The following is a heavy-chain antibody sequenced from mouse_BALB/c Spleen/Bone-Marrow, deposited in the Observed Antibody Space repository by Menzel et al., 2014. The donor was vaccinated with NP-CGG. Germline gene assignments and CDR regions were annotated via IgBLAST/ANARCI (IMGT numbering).Heavy chain of an antibody. V-gene: IGHV2-6-1*01. J-gene: IGHJ4*01. D-gene: IGHD1-1*01. CDR2: IWSDGST. CDR1: GFSLTSYG. CDR3: ARCYYGYAMDY. Sequence: VKLMESGPGLVAPSQSLSITCTISGFSLTSYGVHWVRQPPGKGLEWLVVIWSDGSTTYNSALKSRLSISKDNSKSQVFLKMNSPQTDDTAMYYCARCYYGYAMDYWGQGTSVTVSS.